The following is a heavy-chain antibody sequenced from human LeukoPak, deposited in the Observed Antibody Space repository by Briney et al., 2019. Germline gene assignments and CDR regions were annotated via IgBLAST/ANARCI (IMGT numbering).Heavy chain of an antibody. D-gene: IGHD4-17*01. CDR2: INPSGGST. CDR3: ARDLGDYAVQAFDI. CDR1: GYTLTTYY. J-gene: IGHJ3*02. Sequence: ASVKASCKASGYTLTTYYMHWVRQAPGQGREWMGLINPSGGSTTYAQKFQGRVTMTRDPSTSTVYMELSSLRSEDTAVYYCARDLGDYAVQAFDIGGQGTMVTVSS. V-gene: IGHV1-46*01.